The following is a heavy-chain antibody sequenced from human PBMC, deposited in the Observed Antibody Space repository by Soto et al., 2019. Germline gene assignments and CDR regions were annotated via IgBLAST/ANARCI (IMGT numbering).Heavy chain of an antibody. Sequence: PSETLSLTCTVSGDSLSGGGHYWSWIRQHPGKGLEWIGNIYDSVNTYYSPSLRSPVTITADMSKNQFSLNLRSVTAADTAVYYCARVDHRGYFAILTDYWGQGTLVTSPQ. CDR3: ARVDHRGYFAILTDY. D-gene: IGHD1-1*01. J-gene: IGHJ4*02. CDR2: IYDSVNT. V-gene: IGHV4-31*01. CDR1: GDSLSGGGHY.